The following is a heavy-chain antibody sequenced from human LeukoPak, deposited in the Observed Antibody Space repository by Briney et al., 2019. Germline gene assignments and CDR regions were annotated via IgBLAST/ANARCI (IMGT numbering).Heavy chain of an antibody. D-gene: IGHD2-2*01. V-gene: IGHV3-15*01. Sequence: GGSLRLSCAASGFTFSNAWMSWVRQAPGKGLEWVGRIKSKTDGGTTDYAAPVKGRFTISRDDSKNTLYLQMNSLETGDTAVYYCTTFGHCSSTSCYSGWGQGTLVTVSS. CDR3: TTFGHCSSTSCYSG. J-gene: IGHJ4*02. CDR2: IKSKTDGGTT. CDR1: GFTFSNAW.